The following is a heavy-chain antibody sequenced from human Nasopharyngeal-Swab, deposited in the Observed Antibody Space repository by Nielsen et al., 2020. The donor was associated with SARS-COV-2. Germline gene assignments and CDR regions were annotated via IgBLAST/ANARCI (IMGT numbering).Heavy chain of an antibody. V-gene: IGHV3-7*01. D-gene: IGHD2-21*02. CDR3: RVTGPFTGYFDY. J-gene: IGHJ4*02. CDR1: GYLFGSFW. CDR2: INEDGSEK. Sequence: GESLKLSCACSGYLFGSFWLNLVRQTPGKGLEWVANINEDGSEKYYVDSVKGRFTVSRDNAKNSLFLQMDSLRVEDTAVYYCRVTGPFTGYFDYWGQGTLVTVSS.